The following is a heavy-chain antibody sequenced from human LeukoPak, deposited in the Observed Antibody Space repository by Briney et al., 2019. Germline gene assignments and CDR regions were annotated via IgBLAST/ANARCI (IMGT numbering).Heavy chain of an antibody. Sequence: GGSPRLSCAASGFTFSSYAMSWVRQAPGKGLEWVSAISGSGGSTYYADSVKGRFTISRDNSKNTLYLQMNSLRAEDTAVYYCAKGGNYDSSGYYYYWGQGTLVTVSS. V-gene: IGHV3-23*01. CDR2: ISGSGGST. J-gene: IGHJ4*02. D-gene: IGHD3-22*01. CDR3: AKGGNYDSSGYYYY. CDR1: GFTFSSYA.